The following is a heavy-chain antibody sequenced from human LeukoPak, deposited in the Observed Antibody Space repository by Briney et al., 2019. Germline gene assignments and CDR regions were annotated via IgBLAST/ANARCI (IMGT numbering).Heavy chain of an antibody. CDR1: GFTFDDYA. D-gene: IGHD2-21*02. CDR3: ARAGAYCGGDCHY. J-gene: IGHJ4*02. Sequence: GGSLRLSCAASGFTFDDYAMHWVRQAPGKGLEWVSGISWNSGSIGYADSVKGRFTISRDNAKNSLYLQMNSLRAEDTAVYYCARAGAYCGGDCHYWGQGTLVTVSS. V-gene: IGHV3-9*01. CDR2: ISWNSGSI.